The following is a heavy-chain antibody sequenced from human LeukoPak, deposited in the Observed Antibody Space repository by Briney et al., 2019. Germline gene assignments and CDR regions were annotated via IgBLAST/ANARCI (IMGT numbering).Heavy chain of an antibody. CDR3: ARAPEDTAMAYFDY. V-gene: IGHV4-59*01. Sequence: SETLSLTCTVSGGSISSYYWSWIRQPPGKGLEWIGYIYYSGSTNYNPSLKSRVTISVDTSKNQFSLKLSSVTAADTAVYYCARAPEDTAMAYFDYWGQGTLVTVSS. CDR2: IYYSGST. D-gene: IGHD5-18*01. J-gene: IGHJ4*02. CDR1: GGSISSYY.